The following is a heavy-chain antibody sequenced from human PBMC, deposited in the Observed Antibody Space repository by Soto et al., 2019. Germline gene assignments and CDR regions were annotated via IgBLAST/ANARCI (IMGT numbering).Heavy chain of an antibody. D-gene: IGHD1-26*01. Sequence: GASVKVSFMASGGTFSSYAISWLRQAPGQGLEWMGGIIPIFGTANYAQKFQGRVTITADESTSTAYMELSSLRSGDTAVYYCAKRYSGSPWFDYWGQGTLVTVSS. CDR2: IIPIFGTA. J-gene: IGHJ4*02. V-gene: IGHV1-69*13. CDR3: AKRYSGSPWFDY. CDR1: GGTFSSYA.